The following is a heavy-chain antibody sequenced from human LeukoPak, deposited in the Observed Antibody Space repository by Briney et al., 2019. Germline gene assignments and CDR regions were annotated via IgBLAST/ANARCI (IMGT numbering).Heavy chain of an antibody. D-gene: IGHD3-22*01. V-gene: IGHV3-7*03. Sequence: GGSLRLSCTTSGFIFSTYWMSWVRQAPGKGLEWVANIKQDGSEKYYVDSVKGRFTISRDNAKNSLYLQMNSLRAEDMALYYCAKGTYYYDSRFDYWGQGTLVTVSS. CDR3: AKGTYYYDSRFDY. J-gene: IGHJ4*02. CDR1: GFIFSTYW. CDR2: IKQDGSEK.